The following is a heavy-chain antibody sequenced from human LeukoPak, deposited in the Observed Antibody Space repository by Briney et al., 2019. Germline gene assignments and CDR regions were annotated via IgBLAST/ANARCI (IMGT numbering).Heavy chain of an antibody. V-gene: IGHV4-34*01. D-gene: IGHD4-17*01. J-gene: IGHJ6*04. CDR2: IYHSGST. Sequence: SETLSLTCAVYGGSFSGHYWSWIRQPPGKGLEWIGSIYHSGSTYYNPSLKSRVTISVDTSKNQFSLKLSSVTAADTAVYYCARDHGDYPETGDVWGKGTTVTVSS. CDR1: GGSFSGHY. CDR3: ARDHGDYPETGDV.